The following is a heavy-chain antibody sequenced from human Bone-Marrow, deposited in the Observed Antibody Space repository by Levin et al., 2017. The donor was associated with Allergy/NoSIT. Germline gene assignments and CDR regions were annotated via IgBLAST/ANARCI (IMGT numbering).Heavy chain of an antibody. D-gene: IGHD1-26*01. CDR2: IYYSGST. CDR3: ARDLGSYSGNFDY. V-gene: IGHV4-61*01. J-gene: IGHJ4*02. Sequence: GSLRLSCTVSGGSVSSGSYYWSWIRQPPGKGLEWIGYIYYSGSTNYNPSLKSRVTISVDTSKNQFSLKLSSVTAADTAVYYCARDLGSYSGNFDYWGQGTLVTVSS. CDR1: GGSVSSGSYY.